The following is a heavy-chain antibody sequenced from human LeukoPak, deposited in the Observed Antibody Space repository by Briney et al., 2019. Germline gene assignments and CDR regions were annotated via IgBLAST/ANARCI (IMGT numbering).Heavy chain of an antibody. CDR2: IIPIFGTA. CDR3: AREGEMATIWDY. D-gene: IGHD5-24*01. V-gene: IGHV1-69*13. Sequence: ASVKVSCKASGGTFSSYAISWVRQAPGQGLEWMGGIIPIFGTANYAQKFQGRVTITADESTSTAYMELSSLRSEDTAVYYCAREGEMATIWDYWGQGTLVTVSS. J-gene: IGHJ4*02. CDR1: GGTFSSYA.